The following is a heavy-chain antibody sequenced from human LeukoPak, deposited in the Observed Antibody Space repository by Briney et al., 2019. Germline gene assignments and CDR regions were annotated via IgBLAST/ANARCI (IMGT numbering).Heavy chain of an antibody. CDR2: IIPIFGTA. D-gene: IGHD3-3*01. V-gene: IGHV1-69*05. J-gene: IGHJ4*02. CDR1: GGTFSSYA. CDR3: AREGRYDFWSGYYSGSPYFDY. Sequence: SVKVSCKASGGTFSSYAISWVRQAPGQGLEWMGGIIPIFGTANYAQKFQGRVTITTDESTRTAYMELSSLRSEDTAVYYCAREGRYDFWSGYYSGSPYFDYWGQGTLVTVSS.